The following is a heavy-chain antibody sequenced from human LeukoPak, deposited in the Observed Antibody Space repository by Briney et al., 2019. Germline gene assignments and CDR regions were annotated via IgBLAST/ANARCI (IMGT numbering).Heavy chain of an antibody. Sequence: SVKVSCKASGGTFSRYGISWVRQAPGQGLEWMGGIIPIFGTAKYAQKFQGRVTITADASTSTAYMELSSLRSEDSAVYYCARAPHCGSDCYTWEYDYWGQGTLVTVSS. V-gene: IGHV1-69*13. D-gene: IGHD2-21*02. CDR3: ARAPHCGSDCYTWEYDY. CDR1: GGTFSRYG. CDR2: IIPIFGTA. J-gene: IGHJ4*02.